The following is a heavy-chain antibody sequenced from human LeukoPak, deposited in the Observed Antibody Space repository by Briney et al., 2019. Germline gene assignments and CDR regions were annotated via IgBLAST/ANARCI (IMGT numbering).Heavy chain of an antibody. CDR3: ARGGSSWSYYYYGMDV. CDR1: GYSFTSYW. J-gene: IGHJ6*02. Sequence: GESLKISCKGSGYSFTSYWIGWVRQMPGKGLEWMGIIYPGDSDTRYSPSFQGQVTISADKSISTAYLQWSSPKASDTAMYYCARGGSSWSYYYYGMDVWGQGTTVTVSS. V-gene: IGHV5-51*01. D-gene: IGHD6-13*01. CDR2: IYPGDSDT.